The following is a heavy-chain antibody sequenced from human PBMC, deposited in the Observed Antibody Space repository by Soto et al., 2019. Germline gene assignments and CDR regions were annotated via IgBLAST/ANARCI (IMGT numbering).Heavy chain of an antibody. J-gene: IGHJ6*02. V-gene: IGHV1-18*01. Sequence: ASVKVSCKASGYTFTRSGISWVRQAPGQGLEWMGWISTYNGDTNYAQTFQGRVTMTTDTSTSAVHMEVRSLRSDDTAVYYCAREGVAPYYYYGMDVWGQGTPVTSP. CDR2: ISTYNGDT. CDR3: AREGVAPYYYYGMDV. CDR1: GYTFTRSG. D-gene: IGHD5-12*01.